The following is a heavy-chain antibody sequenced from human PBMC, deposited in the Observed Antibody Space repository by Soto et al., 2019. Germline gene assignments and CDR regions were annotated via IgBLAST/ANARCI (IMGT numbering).Heavy chain of an antibody. V-gene: IGHV3-23*01. D-gene: IGHD3-10*01. J-gene: IGHJ4*02. CDR2: ISGGGGST. Sequence: EVQLLESGGGLVQPGGSLRLSCAASGLTFSSYAMSWVRQAPGKGLEWVSGISGGGGSTYYADSVKGRFTISRDNSKNTLYLQMNSLRAEDTAVYYCARDSYGSGSYYRILFDYWGQGTLVTVSS. CDR1: GLTFSSYA. CDR3: ARDSYGSGSYYRILFDY.